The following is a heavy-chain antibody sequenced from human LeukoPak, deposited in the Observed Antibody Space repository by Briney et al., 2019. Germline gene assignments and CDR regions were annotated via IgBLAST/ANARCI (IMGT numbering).Heavy chain of an antibody. CDR1: GFTFSSYG. Sequence: GGSLRLSCAASGFTFSSYGMHWVRQAPGKGLEWVAVISYDGSNKYYADSVKGRFTISRDNSKNTLYLQMNSLRAEDTAVYYCAKDSGLRYYYGSGSYSHFDYWGQGTLVTVSS. J-gene: IGHJ4*02. CDR3: AKDSGLRYYYGSGSYSHFDY. V-gene: IGHV3-30*18. D-gene: IGHD3-10*01. CDR2: ISYDGSNK.